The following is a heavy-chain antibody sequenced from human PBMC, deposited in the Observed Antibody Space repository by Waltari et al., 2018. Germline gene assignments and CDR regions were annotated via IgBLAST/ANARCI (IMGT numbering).Heavy chain of an antibody. CDR2: ISGSGGST. CDR3: AKDRRGFIGLGDFDWLRARWWTDYGMDV. J-gene: IGHJ6*02. Sequence: EVQLLESGGGLVQPGGSLRLSCAASGFTFSSYAMSWVRQAPGKGLEWVSAISGSGGSTYYADSVKGRFTISRDNSKNTLYLQMNSLRAEDTAVYYCAKDRRGFIGLGDFDWLRARWWTDYGMDVWGQGTTVTVSS. CDR1: GFTFSSYA. V-gene: IGHV3-23*01. D-gene: IGHD3-9*01.